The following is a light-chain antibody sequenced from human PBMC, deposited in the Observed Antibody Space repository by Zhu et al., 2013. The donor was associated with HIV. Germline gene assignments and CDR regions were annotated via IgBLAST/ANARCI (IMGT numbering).Light chain of an antibody. Sequence: EVVLTQSPGTLSLSPGERATLSCRASQSVSSNYLAWYQRKPGQAPRVLIYGASRRAIGIPDRFSGSGSGTDFTLTISSLDPEDFAVYYCQQYASSPLTFGGGTKVEIK. CDR2: GAS. CDR1: QSVSSNY. J-gene: IGKJ4*01. CDR3: QQYASSPLT. V-gene: IGKV3-20*01.